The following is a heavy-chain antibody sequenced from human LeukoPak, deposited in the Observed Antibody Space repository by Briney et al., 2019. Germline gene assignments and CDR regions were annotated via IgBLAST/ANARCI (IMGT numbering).Heavy chain of an antibody. CDR1: GFIFRDYT. V-gene: IGHV3-48*01. Sequence: PGGSLRLSCAASGFIFRDYTMTWVRQAPGKGLEWVSHIRSNGADIRYADSVTGRFTISRDNSKNTLYLQMNSLRAEDTAVYYCARDSYGSFDYWGQGTLVTVSS. J-gene: IGHJ4*02. CDR2: IRSNGADI. D-gene: IGHD5-18*01. CDR3: ARDSYGSFDY.